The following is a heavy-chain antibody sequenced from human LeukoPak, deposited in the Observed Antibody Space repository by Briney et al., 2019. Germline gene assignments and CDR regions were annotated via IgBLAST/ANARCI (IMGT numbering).Heavy chain of an antibody. CDR1: GGSISSYY. Sequence: SETLSLTCTVSGGSISSYYWSWIRQPPGKGLEWIGYIYYSGSTNYNPSLKSRVTISVDTSKNQFSLKLGSVTAADTAVYYCARHSEQWLVRGYFQHWGQGTLVTVSS. V-gene: IGHV4-59*08. J-gene: IGHJ1*01. CDR2: IYYSGST. D-gene: IGHD6-19*01. CDR3: ARHSEQWLVRGYFQH.